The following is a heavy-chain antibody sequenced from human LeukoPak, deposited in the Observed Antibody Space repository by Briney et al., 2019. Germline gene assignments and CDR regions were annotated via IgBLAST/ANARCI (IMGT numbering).Heavy chain of an antibody. J-gene: IGHJ4*02. Sequence: PGGSLRLSCVASGVTLSNYAMSWARQAPGKGLEWVSGISSSGSGGNTYYADSVKGRFTISRDSSRNTLFLHMNTLRAEDTAVYYCAKDNEWELLWYFDYWGQGTLVTASS. CDR2: ISSSGSGGNT. CDR1: GVTLSNYA. V-gene: IGHV3-23*01. D-gene: IGHD1-26*01. CDR3: AKDNEWELLWYFDY.